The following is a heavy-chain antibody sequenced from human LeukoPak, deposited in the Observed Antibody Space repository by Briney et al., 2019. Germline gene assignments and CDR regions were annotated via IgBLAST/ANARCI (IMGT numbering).Heavy chain of an antibody. CDR3: ARVKWDSAYYYGSGSPDYYYGMDV. V-gene: IGHV1-46*01. CDR2: INPSGGST. CDR1: GYTFTSYY. Sequence: ASVKVSCKASGYTFTSYYMHWVRQAPGQGLEWMGIINPSGGSTSYAQKFQDRVTKTRDTSTSTVYMELRSLRSDDTAVYYCARVKWDSAYYYGSGSPDYYYGMDVWGQGTTVTVSS. J-gene: IGHJ6*02. D-gene: IGHD3-10*01.